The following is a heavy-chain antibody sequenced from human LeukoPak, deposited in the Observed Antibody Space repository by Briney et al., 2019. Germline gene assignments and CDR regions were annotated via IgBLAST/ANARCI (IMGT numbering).Heavy chain of an antibody. CDR2: INHSGST. V-gene: IGHV4-34*01. J-gene: IGHJ4*02. CDR3: ARDRDPYYYDSSGYYIPQPFDY. D-gene: IGHD3-22*01. CDR1: GGSFSGYY. Sequence: SETLSLTCAVYGGSFSGYYWSWIRQPPGKGLEWIGEINHSGSTNYNPSLKSRVTISVDTSKNQFSLKLSSVTAADTAVYYCARDRDPYYYDSSGYYIPQPFDYWGQGTLVTVSS.